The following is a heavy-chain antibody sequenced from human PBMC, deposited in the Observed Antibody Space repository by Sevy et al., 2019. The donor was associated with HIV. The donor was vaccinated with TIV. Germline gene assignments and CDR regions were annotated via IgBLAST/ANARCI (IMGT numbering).Heavy chain of an antibody. V-gene: IGHV3-7*01. CDR1: GFTFSSYW. CDR3: ARLPAYYYGSGSSLSYYYYYYMDV. CDR2: IKQDGSEK. D-gene: IGHD3-10*01. Sequence: GGSLRLSCAASGFTFSSYWMSWVRQAPGKGLEWVANIKQDGSEKYYVDSVKGRFTTSRDNAKNSLYLQMNSLRAEDTAVYYCARLPAYYYGSGSSLSYYYYYYMDVWGKGTTVTVSS. J-gene: IGHJ6*03.